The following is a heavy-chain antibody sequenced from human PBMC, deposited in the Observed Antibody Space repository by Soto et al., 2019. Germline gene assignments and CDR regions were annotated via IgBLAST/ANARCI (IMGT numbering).Heavy chain of an antibody. V-gene: IGHV3-23*01. CDR3: ARGNYGDYDY. Sequence: GSLRLSCAASGFTFSSYAMSWVRQAPGKGLEWVSAISGSGGSTYYADSVKGRFTISRDNSKKTMYLQMNSLKAEDTAVYYCARGNYGDYDYWGQGTLVTVSS. D-gene: IGHD4-17*01. J-gene: IGHJ4*02. CDR1: GFTFSSYA. CDR2: ISGSGGST.